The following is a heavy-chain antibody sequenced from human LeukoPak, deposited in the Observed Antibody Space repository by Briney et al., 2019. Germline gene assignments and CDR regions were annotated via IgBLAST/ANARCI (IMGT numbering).Heavy chain of an antibody. J-gene: IGHJ4*02. D-gene: IGHD3-22*01. CDR3: ADSSGYYPQKAIDY. Sequence: GGSLRLSCAASGFTFSSYAMSWVRQAPGKGLEWVSAISGSGGSTYYADSVKGRFTISRDNSKNTLYLQMNSLRAEDTAVYYCADSSGYYPQKAIDYWGQGTLVTVPS. V-gene: IGHV3-23*01. CDR1: GFTFSSYA. CDR2: ISGSGGST.